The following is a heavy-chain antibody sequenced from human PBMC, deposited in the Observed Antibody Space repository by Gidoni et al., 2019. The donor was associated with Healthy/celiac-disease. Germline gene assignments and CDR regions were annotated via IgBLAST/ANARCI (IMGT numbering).Heavy chain of an antibody. V-gene: IGHV3-33*01. Sequence: QVQLVESGGGVVQPGRSLRLSCAASGFTFSSYGIHWVRQAPGKGLAWVAVIWYDGSNKYYADSVKGRFTISRDNSKNTLYLQMNSLRAEDTAVYYCAREERYQLLSYYYYYGMDVWGQGTTVTVSS. CDR1: GFTFSSYG. D-gene: IGHD2-2*01. CDR3: AREERYQLLSYYYYYGMDV. J-gene: IGHJ6*02. CDR2: IWYDGSNK.